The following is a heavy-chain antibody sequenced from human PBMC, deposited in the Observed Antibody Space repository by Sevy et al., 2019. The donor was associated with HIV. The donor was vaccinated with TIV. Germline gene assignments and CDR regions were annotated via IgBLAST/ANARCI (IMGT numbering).Heavy chain of an antibody. Sequence: GGSLRLSCAASGFTFSSSSMTWVRQAPGKGLEWVATISQGGSEEYYVDSVKGRFTISRDNAKNSLYLQMNSLSAADAAVYRCARFVSLDYWGQGTLVTASS. J-gene: IGHJ4*02. CDR1: GFTFSSSS. D-gene: IGHD1-1*01. CDR2: ISQGGSEE. CDR3: ARFVSLDY. V-gene: IGHV3-7*01.